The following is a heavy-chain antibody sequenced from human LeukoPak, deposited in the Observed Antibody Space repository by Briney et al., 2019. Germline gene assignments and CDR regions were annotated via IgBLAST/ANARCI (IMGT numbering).Heavy chain of an antibody. CDR2: IEYSGHT. V-gene: IGHV4-39*01. D-gene: IGHD2-21*01. CDR3: ATRRWSDDELVSDY. CDR1: GGSLSRTGYC. J-gene: IGHJ4*02. Sequence: PETLSLTRTHSGGSLSRTGYCWGWIRQPPGKGLEWIGSIEYSGHTNYNPSLKSRVTISVNMSKNQFSLKLSSVTAADTAGYYGATRRWSDDELVSDYWGQGTLVTVSS.